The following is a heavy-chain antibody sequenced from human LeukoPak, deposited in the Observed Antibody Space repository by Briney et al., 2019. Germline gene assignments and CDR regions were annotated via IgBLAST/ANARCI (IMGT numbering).Heavy chain of an antibody. Sequence: PGGSLRLSCAASGFTFSSYAMHWVRQAPGKGLEWVAVISYDGSNKYYADSVKGRFTISRDNSKNTLYLQMNSLRAEDTAVYYCARDRMVAGPNDAFDIWGQGTMVTVSS. CDR3: ARDRMVAGPNDAFDI. J-gene: IGHJ3*02. CDR1: GFTFSSYA. CDR2: ISYDGSNK. D-gene: IGHD2-15*01. V-gene: IGHV3-30-3*01.